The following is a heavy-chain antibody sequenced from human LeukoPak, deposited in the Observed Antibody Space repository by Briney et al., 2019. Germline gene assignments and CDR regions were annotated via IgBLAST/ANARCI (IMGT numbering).Heavy chain of an antibody. CDR1: GFTFSSYG. V-gene: IGHV3-30*02. CDR3: AKQEYYGPDY. CDR2: IRYDGSNK. J-gene: IGHJ4*02. Sequence: PGGSLRLSCAASGFTFSSYGKHWVRQAQGKGLEWVAFIRYDGSNKFHADSVKGRFTISRDASKSTLYLQMSSLRTEDTAVYYCAKQEYYGPDYWGQGTLVTVSS. D-gene: IGHD2/OR15-2a*01.